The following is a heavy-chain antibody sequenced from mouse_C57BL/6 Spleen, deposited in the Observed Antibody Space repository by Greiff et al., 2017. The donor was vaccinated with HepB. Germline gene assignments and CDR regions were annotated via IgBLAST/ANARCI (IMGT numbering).Heavy chain of an antibody. CDR2: IYPGGGYT. CDR1: GYTFTNYW. J-gene: IGHJ3*01. CDR3: ARLYDGYPAWFAY. D-gene: IGHD2-3*01. Sequence: VQLQQSGAELVRPGTSVKMSCKASGYTFTNYWIGWAKQRPGHGLEWIGDIYPGGGYTNYNEKFKGKATLTADKSSSTAYMQFSSLTSEDSAIYYCARLYDGYPAWFAYWGQGTLVTVSA. V-gene: IGHV1-63*01.